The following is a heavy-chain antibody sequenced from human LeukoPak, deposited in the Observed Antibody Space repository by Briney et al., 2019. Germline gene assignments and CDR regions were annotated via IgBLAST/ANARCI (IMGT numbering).Heavy chain of an antibody. CDR2: ITPSGGST. J-gene: IGHJ5*02. CDR3: ARGGVGATTYVWFDP. V-gene: IGHV1-46*01. Sequence: GASVKISCKASGYTFTNYYMHWVRQAPGQGLEWLGLITPSGGSTWYAQKFQGRVTMTRDMSTSTVYMELSSLRSEDTAVYYCARGGVGATTYVWFDPWGQGTLVTVSS. CDR1: GYTFTNYY. D-gene: IGHD1-26*01.